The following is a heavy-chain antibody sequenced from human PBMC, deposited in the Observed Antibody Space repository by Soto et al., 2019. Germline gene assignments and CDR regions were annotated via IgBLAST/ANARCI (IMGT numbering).Heavy chain of an antibody. Sequence: SETLSLTCTVSGGSISSSSYYWGWIRQPPGKGLEWIGSIYYSGSTYYNPSLKSRVTISVDTSKNQFSLKLSSVTAADTAVYYCARSTGRITIFGVVSYGMDVWGQGTTVTVS. V-gene: IGHV4-39*01. J-gene: IGHJ6*02. CDR1: GGSISSSSYY. CDR2: IYYSGST. D-gene: IGHD3-3*01. CDR3: ARSTGRITIFGVVSYGMDV.